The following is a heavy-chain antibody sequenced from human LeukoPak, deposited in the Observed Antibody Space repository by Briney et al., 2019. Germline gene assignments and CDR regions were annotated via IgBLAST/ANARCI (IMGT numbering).Heavy chain of an antibody. Sequence: SETLSLTCAVYGGSFSGYYRSWIRQPPGKGLEWIGEINHSGSTNYNPSLKSRVTISVDTSKNQFSLKLSSVTAADTAVYYCARFSDTATNWGQGTLVTVSS. D-gene: IGHD5-18*01. CDR2: INHSGST. J-gene: IGHJ4*02. CDR3: ARFSDTATN. CDR1: GGSFSGYY. V-gene: IGHV4-34*01.